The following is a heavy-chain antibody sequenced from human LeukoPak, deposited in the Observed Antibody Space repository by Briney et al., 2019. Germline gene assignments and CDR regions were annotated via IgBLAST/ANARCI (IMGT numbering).Heavy chain of an antibody. D-gene: IGHD1-26*01. CDR1: GYSISSGYY. Sequence: SETLSLTCTVSGYSISSGYYWGWIRQSPGKGPEWIGSVFHTVITYYNPSLTSRLSISVDTSKNQFSLKLSSVTAADTAVYYCARHGERGYYYYMDVWGKGTTVTVSS. V-gene: IGHV4-38-2*02. J-gene: IGHJ6*03. CDR3: ARHGERGYYYYMDV. CDR2: VFHTVIT.